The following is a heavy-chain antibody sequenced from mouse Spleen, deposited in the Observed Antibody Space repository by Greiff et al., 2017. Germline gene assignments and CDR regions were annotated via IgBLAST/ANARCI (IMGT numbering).Heavy chain of an antibody. CDR1: GFTFSSYA. D-gene: IGHD1-1*01. J-gene: IGHJ4*01. CDR2: ISDGGSYT. Sequence: EVMLVESGGGLVKPGGSLKLSCAASGFTFSSYAMSWVRQTPEKRLEWVATISDGGSYTYYPDNVKGRFTISRDNAKNNLYLQMSHLKSEDTAMYYCARGIGSNSYYAMDYWGHGTSVTVSS. CDR3: ARGIGSNSYYAMDY. V-gene: IGHV5-4*03.